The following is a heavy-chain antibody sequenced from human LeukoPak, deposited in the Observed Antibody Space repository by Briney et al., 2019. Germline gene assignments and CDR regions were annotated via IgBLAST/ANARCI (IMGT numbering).Heavy chain of an antibody. Sequence: GASVKVSCKASGGTFSSYAISWVRQAPGQGLEWMGRINPNSGGTNYAQKFQGRVTMTRDTSISTAYMELSRLRSDDTAVYYCASQLDSSRDYWGQGTLVTVSS. CDR3: ASQLDSSRDY. V-gene: IGHV1-2*06. J-gene: IGHJ4*02. D-gene: IGHD6-13*01. CDR1: GGTFSSYA. CDR2: INPNSGGT.